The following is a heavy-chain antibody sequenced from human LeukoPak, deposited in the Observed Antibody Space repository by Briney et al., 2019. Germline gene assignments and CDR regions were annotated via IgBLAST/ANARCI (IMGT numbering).Heavy chain of an antibody. V-gene: IGHV4-39*01. CDR1: GGSISSSSSY. CDR3: ARHRSGWLQSSFDY. CDR2: IYYSGSS. Sequence: SQTLSLTCSVSGGSISSSSSYWGWIRQPPGKGLEWTGSIYYSGSSFDNPALKSRVTISVDTSKNQFSLKLSSVTAADTAVYYCARHRSGWLQSSFDYWGQGTLVTVSS. J-gene: IGHJ4*02. D-gene: IGHD5-24*01.